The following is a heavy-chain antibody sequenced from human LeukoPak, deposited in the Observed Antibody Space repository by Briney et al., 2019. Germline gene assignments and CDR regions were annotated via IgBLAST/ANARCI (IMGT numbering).Heavy chain of an antibody. V-gene: IGHV1-69*06. J-gene: IGHJ4*02. CDR2: IIPIFNSL. Sequence: SVKVSCKASGDTFSNHPINWVRQAPGQGLEWLGMIIPIFNSLKYAEKFQGRLTITADKATTTAYLELSSLESDDTAVYYCARGNTGWPYYLDYWGQGTLVTVSS. CDR1: GDTFSNHP. CDR3: ARGNTGWPYYLDY. D-gene: IGHD6-19*01.